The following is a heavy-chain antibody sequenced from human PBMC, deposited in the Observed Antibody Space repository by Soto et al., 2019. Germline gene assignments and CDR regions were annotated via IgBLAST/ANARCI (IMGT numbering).Heavy chain of an antibody. CDR2: IYTGGST. J-gene: IGHJ6*02. V-gene: IGHV3-53*01. Sequence: GVSLRLSCAASGLTVSSNYMSWVRQAPGMGLEWVSVIYTGGSTYYADSVKGRFTISRDNSKNTLYLQMNSLRDADTAVYYCARDGSTGWRTYGMDVWGQGTTVTV. CDR1: GLTVSSNY. D-gene: IGHD2-8*02. CDR3: ARDGSTGWRTYGMDV.